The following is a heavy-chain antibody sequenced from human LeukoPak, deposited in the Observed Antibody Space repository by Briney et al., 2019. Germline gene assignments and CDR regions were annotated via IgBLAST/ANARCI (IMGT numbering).Heavy chain of an antibody. CDR1: GYTFTSYA. Sequence: ASVKVSCKASGYTFTSYAMHWVRQAPGQRLEWMGWINAGNGNTKYSQEFQGRVTITRDTSASTAYMELSSLRSEDMAVYYCARGYGDADYYYYYMDVWGKGTTVTISS. V-gene: IGHV1-3*03. D-gene: IGHD4-17*01. CDR3: ARGYGDADYYYYYMDV. J-gene: IGHJ6*03. CDR2: INAGNGNT.